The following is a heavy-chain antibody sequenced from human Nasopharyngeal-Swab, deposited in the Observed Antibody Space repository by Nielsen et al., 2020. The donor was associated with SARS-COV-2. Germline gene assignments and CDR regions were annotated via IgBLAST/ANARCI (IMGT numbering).Heavy chain of an antibody. CDR3: ARGGYSSSWYEH. V-gene: IGHV1-2*04. D-gene: IGHD6-13*01. CDR1: GYTFTGYY. CDR2: INPNSGGT. J-gene: IGHJ5*02. Sequence: APVKVSCKASGYTFTGYYMHWVRQAPGQGLEWMGWINPNSGGTNYAQKFQGWVTMTRDTSISTAYMELSRLRSDDTAVYYCARGGYSSSWYEHWGQGTLVTVSS.